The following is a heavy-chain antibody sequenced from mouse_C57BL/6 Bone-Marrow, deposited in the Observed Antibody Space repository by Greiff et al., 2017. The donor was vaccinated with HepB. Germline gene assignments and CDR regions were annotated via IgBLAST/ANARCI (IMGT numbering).Heavy chain of an antibody. D-gene: IGHD2-1*01. V-gene: IGHV14-3*01. CDR1: GFNIKNTY. CDR3: APIYYGNKGWFAY. Sequence: VQLQQSVAELVRPGASVKLSCTASGFNIKNTYMHWVKQRPEQGLEWIGRIDPANGNTKYAPKFQGKATITADTSSNTAYLQLSSLTSEDTAIYYCAPIYYGNKGWFAYWGQGTLVTVSA. J-gene: IGHJ3*01. CDR2: IDPANGNT.